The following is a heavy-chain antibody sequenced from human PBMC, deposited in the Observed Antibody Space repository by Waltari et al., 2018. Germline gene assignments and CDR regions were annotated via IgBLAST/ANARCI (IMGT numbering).Heavy chain of an antibody. CDR3: ARAGKGNMGPFDY. Sequence: QVQLQESGPGLVKPSETLSLTCGVSGNSIRSGYYWGWMRQPPGKGLEWIGSFYHSVSPYYTPSLKSRVTIPQDTSKNQLSLKLSSVTAADTAVYYCARAGKGNMGPFDYWGQGILVTVSS. CDR2: FYHSVSP. CDR1: GNSIRSGYY. J-gene: IGHJ4*02. V-gene: IGHV4-38-2*01.